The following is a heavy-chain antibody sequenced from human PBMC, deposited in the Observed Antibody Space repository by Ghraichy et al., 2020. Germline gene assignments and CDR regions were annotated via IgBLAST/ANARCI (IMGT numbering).Heavy chain of an antibody. J-gene: IGHJ5*02. Sequence: GESLNISCAASGFTFSSYGMHWVRQAPGKGLEWVAVIWHDGSNKYYADSVKGRFTIPRDNSKNTLYLQMNSLRAEDTAVYYCARGGYGDYVSWFDPWGQGTLVTVSS. CDR1: GFTFSSYG. CDR3: ARGGYGDYVSWFDP. D-gene: IGHD4-17*01. V-gene: IGHV3-33*01. CDR2: IWHDGSNK.